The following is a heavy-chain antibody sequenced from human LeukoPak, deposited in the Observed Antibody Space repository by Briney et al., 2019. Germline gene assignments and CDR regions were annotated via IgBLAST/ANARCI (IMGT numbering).Heavy chain of an antibody. Sequence: ASVKVSCKVSGYTLTELSMHWVRQAPGKGLEWMGGFDPEDGETIYAQKFQGRVTMTEDTSTDTVYMELSSLRSEDTAVYYCARGSGDVFYYYYMDVWGKGTTVTVSS. CDR2: FDPEDGET. CDR1: GYTLTELS. D-gene: IGHD7-27*01. V-gene: IGHV1-24*01. J-gene: IGHJ6*03. CDR3: ARGSGDVFYYYYMDV.